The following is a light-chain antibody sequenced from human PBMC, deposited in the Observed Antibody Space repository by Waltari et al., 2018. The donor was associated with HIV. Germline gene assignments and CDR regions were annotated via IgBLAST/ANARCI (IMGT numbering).Light chain of an antibody. J-gene: IGKJ1*01. Sequence: IVLTQSPGTLSLSPGEKATLSCRASQSVSSTSLAWYQQKPGQSPRLLIYSASTRANGIPDRFSGSGSGTDFSLTISRLEPEDLAVYYCQRYGRSRTFGQGTKVEIK. V-gene: IGKV3-20*01. CDR1: QSVSSTS. CDR3: QRYGRSRT. CDR2: SAS.